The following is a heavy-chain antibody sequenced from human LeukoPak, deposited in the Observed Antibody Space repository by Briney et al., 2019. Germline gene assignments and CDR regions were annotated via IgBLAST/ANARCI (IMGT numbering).Heavy chain of an antibody. CDR2: INPNSGGT. Sequence: APVKVSCKASGDTFTGYYIHWVRQAPGQGLEWMGWINPNSGGTNYAQKLQGRVTMTTDTSTSTAYMELRSLRSDDTAVYYCARDLVLVAVASTRYYYGMDVWGQGTTVTVSS. J-gene: IGHJ6*02. CDR3: ARDLVLVAVASTRYYYGMDV. CDR1: GDTFTGYY. D-gene: IGHD6-19*01. V-gene: IGHV1-2*02.